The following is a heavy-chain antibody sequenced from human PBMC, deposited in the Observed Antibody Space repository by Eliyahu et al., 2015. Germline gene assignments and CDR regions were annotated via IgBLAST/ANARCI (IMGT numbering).Heavy chain of an antibody. Sequence: QVHLVESGGGVVXPGRSLRLXXXVXGFPFGKYAMHWGRQAPGKGLEWVAAISFDGKNEYYGDSVKGRFSISRDNSKNTLFLQMDNLRGEDTATYYCARDTEFFIGGDHWGQGTLVTAFS. CDR2: ISFDGKNE. D-gene: IGHD2-15*01. CDR1: GFPFGKYA. CDR3: ARDTEFFIGGDH. V-gene: IGHV3-30*03. J-gene: IGHJ4*02.